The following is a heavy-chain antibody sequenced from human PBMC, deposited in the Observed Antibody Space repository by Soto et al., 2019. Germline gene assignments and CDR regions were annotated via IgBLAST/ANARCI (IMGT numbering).Heavy chain of an antibody. CDR1: GGSFSGYY. D-gene: IGHD5-18*01. J-gene: IGHJ6*03. CDR3: VHVDTAMVLPEEYYYYMDV. V-gene: IGHV4-34*01. Sequence: SETLSLTCAVYGGSFSGYYWSWIRQPPGKGLEWIGEINHSGSTNYNPSLKSRVTISVDTSKNQFSLKLSSVTAADTAVYYCVHVDTAMVLPEEYYYYMDVWGKGTTVTVSS. CDR2: INHSGST.